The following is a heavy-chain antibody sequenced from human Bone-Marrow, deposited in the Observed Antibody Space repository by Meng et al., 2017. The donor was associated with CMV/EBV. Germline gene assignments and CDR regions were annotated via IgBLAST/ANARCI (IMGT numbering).Heavy chain of an antibody. CDR1: GFTFSSYE. CDR3: AKDRGVTHFDY. D-gene: IGHD3-10*01. V-gene: IGHV3-30*02. CDR2: IRYDGSNK. Sequence: GESLKISCAASGFTFSSYEMNWVRQAPGKGLEWVAFIRYDGSNKYYADSVKGRFTISRDNSKNTLYLQMNSLRAEDTAVYYCAKDRGVTHFDYWGQGTLVTVSS. J-gene: IGHJ4*02.